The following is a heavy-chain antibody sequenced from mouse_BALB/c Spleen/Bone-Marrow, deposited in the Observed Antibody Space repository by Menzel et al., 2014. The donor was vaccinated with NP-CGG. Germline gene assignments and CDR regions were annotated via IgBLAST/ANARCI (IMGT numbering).Heavy chain of an antibody. J-gene: IGHJ1*01. D-gene: IGHD1-1*01. Sequence: VQLKESGPELVKPGASVKISCRASGYSFTGYFMNWVMQSHGKSFEWIGRINPYNGDTFYNQKFKGKATLTVDKSSSTANMELRSLASEDSAVYYCAREGGYYYGSSPYFDVWGAGTTVTVSS. V-gene: IGHV1-20*02. CDR2: INPYNGDT. CDR1: GYSFTGYF. CDR3: AREGGYYYGSSPYFDV.